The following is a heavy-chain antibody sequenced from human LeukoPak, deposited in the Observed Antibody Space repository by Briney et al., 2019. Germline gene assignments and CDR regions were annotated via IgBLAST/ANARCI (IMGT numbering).Heavy chain of an antibody. Sequence: GGSLRLSCAASGFTFSTYWMHWVRQAPGKELVWVSRINSDGSSISYADSVKGRFTISRDNAKNTLYLQMNSLRADDTAVYYCVKGYCSGGTCYSGDFDYWGQGTLVTVSS. D-gene: IGHD2-15*01. CDR3: VKGYCSGGTCYSGDFDY. J-gene: IGHJ4*02. CDR2: INSDGSSI. CDR1: GFTFSTYW. V-gene: IGHV3-74*01.